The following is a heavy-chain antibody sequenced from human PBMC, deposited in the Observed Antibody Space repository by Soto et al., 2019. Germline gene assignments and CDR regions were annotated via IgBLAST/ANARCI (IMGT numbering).Heavy chain of an antibody. J-gene: IGHJ3*02. CDR3: ARVDYDDHNPNRAFDI. CDR2: IIPILGIA. D-gene: IGHD3-3*01. V-gene: IGHV1-69*02. Sequence: QVQLVQSGAEVKKPGSSVKVSCKASGGTFSSYTISWVRQAPGQGLEWMGRIIPILGIANYAQKFQGRVTITADKSTSTAYMELSSLRSEDTAVYYCARVDYDDHNPNRAFDIWGQGTMVTVSS. CDR1: GGTFSSYT.